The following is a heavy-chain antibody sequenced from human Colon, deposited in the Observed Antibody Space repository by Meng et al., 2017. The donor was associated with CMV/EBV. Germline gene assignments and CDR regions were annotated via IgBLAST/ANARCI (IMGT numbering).Heavy chain of an antibody. D-gene: IGHD6-19*01. CDR1: GGSFSGYY. CDR2: INHSGST. V-gene: IGHV4-34*01. Sequence: SETLSLTCAVYGGSFSGYYWSWIRQPPGKGLEWIGEINHSGSTNYNPSLKSRVTISVDTSKNQFSLKLSSVTAADTAVYYCAARSGGDPKDNYYYGMDVWGQGTTVTVSS. CDR3: AARSGGDPKDNYYYGMDV. J-gene: IGHJ6*02.